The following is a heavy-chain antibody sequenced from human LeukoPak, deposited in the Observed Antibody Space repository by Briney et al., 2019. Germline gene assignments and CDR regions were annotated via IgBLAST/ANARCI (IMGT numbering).Heavy chain of an antibody. J-gene: IGHJ4*02. Sequence: GGSLRLSCAASGFTVSSNYMSWVRQAPGKGLEWVSVIYSGGSTYYADSVKGRFTISRDNSKNTLYLQMNSLRAEDTAVYYCARLSGYSYGYGYWGQGTLVTVSS. V-gene: IGHV3-53*01. CDR2: IYSGGST. CDR3: ARLSGYSYGYGY. D-gene: IGHD5-18*01. CDR1: GFTVSSNY.